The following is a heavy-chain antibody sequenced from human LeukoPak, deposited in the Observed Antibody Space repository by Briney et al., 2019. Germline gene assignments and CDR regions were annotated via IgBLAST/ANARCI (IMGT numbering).Heavy chain of an antibody. J-gene: IGHJ6*02. Sequence: ASVTVSCKASGGTFSSYAISWVRQAPGQGLEWMGRIIPILGIANYAQKFQGRVTITADKSTSTAYMELSSLRSEDTAVYYCARETVLLPPGGRYYYYGMDVWGQGTTVTVSS. CDR3: ARETVLLPPGGRYYYYGMDV. D-gene: IGHD3-22*01. V-gene: IGHV1-69*04. CDR1: GGTFSSYA. CDR2: IIPILGIA.